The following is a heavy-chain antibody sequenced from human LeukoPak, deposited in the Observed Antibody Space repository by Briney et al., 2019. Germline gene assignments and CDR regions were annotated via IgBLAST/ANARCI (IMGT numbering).Heavy chain of an antibody. CDR1: GGSISSHY. CDR3: ARVAAAGTPYYYMDV. J-gene: IGHJ6*03. D-gene: IGHD6-13*01. CDR2: IYYSGST. Sequence: SETLSFTCTVSGGSISSHYWSWIRQPPGKGLEWIGYIYYSGSTNYNPSLKSRVTISVDTSKNQFSLKLSSVTAADTAVYYCARVAAAGTPYYYMDVWGKGTTVTVSS. V-gene: IGHV4-59*11.